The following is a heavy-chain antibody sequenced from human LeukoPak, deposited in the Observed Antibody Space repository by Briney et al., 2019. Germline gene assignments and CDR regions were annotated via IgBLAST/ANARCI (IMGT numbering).Heavy chain of an antibody. CDR2: MNPNSGNT. CDR1: GYTFTSYD. CDR3: ARYCSSTSCPEFDI. V-gene: IGHV1-8*03. Sequence: ASVKVSCKASGYTFTSYDINWVRQATGQGLEWMGWMNPNSGNTGYAQKFQGRVTITRNTSISTAYMELSSLRPEDTAVYYCARYCSSTSCPEFDIWGQGTMVTVSS. D-gene: IGHD2-2*01. J-gene: IGHJ3*02.